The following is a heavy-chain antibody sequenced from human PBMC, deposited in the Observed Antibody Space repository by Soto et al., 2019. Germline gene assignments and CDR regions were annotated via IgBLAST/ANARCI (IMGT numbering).Heavy chain of an antibody. V-gene: IGHV1-69*06. CDR3: ARDPPGPYSSGSFDI. Sequence: SVKVSCKASGGAFSSYAISWVRQAPGQGLEWMGGIIPIFGSPNYAQTFQGRVTISADKSTSTAYMELGSLRSEDTAMYYCARDPPGPYSSGSFDIWGQGTMVTVSS. CDR2: IIPIFGSP. J-gene: IGHJ3*02. D-gene: IGHD6-19*01. CDR1: GGAFSSYA.